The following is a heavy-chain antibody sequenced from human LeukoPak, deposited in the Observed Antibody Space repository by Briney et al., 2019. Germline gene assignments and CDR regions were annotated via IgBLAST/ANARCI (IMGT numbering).Heavy chain of an antibody. CDR1: GFTVSRNS. J-gene: IGHJ4*02. Sequence: PGGSLSLSCTVLGFTVSRNSMSWGRQDPRERLEWVSFIYSDNRHPSDTLTGRFTIPRDNSKHTIYLPMNSLRAEDTAVYYCARDPLAYWDDDCLYYFDYWGQGTLVTVSS. CDR2: IYSDNR. V-gene: IGHV3-66*03. CDR3: ARDPLAYWDDDCLYYFDY. D-gene: IGHD2-21*02.